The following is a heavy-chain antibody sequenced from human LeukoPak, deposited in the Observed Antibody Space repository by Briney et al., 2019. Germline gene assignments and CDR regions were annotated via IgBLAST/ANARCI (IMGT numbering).Heavy chain of an antibody. CDR1: GYSLSSGYF. J-gene: IGHJ4*02. CDR2: IYHSGST. D-gene: IGHD2-2*01. Sequence: SETLSLTCAVSGYSLSSGYFWGWIRQPPGKGLEWMGSIYHSGSTHHNPSLKSRVTISVDTSKDQFSLKRSSVTAADTAVYYCARLSTTSPEDFWGQGTLVSVSS. CDR3: ARLSTTSPEDF. V-gene: IGHV4-38-2*01.